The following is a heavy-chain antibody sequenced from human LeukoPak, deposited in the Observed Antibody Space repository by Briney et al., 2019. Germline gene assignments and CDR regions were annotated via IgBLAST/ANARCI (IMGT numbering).Heavy chain of an antibody. CDR2: TYHSGST. CDR1: GGSIRSTIYS. J-gene: IGHJ3*02. CDR3: ARTMVRVDAFDI. Sequence: PSETLSLTCTVSGGSIRSTIYSWSWIRQPPGKGLEWIGYTYHSGSTYYNPSLKSRVTISVDRSKNQFSLKLSSVTAADTAVYYCARTMVRVDAFDIWGQGTMVTVSS. V-gene: IGHV4-30-2*01. D-gene: IGHD3-10*01.